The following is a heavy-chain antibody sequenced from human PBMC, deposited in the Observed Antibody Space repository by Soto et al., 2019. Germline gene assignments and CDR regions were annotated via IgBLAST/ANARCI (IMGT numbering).Heavy chain of an antibody. Sequence: GGSLRLSCAASGFTFSNYWMTWVRQAPGKGLEWVANIKPDRSDESYVDSLKGRFAISRDNAKNSLYLQMNSLSAEDTAVYYCAIRYNDYWGQGTLVTVSS. CDR2: IKPDRSDE. CDR3: AIRYNDY. J-gene: IGHJ4*02. V-gene: IGHV3-7*01. D-gene: IGHD1-20*01. CDR1: GFTFSNYW.